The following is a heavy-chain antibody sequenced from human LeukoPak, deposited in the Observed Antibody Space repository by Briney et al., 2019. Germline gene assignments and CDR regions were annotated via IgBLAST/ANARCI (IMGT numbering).Heavy chain of an antibody. CDR3: ARAGEYNWNDRYYYYYMDV. Sequence: SETLSLTCTVSSGSISISNYYWGWIRQPPGKGREWIGSMSYSGSTYYNPSLKSRVTISVDTSKNQFSLKLSSVTAADTAVYYCARAGEYNWNDRYYYYYMDVWGKGTTVTVSS. J-gene: IGHJ6*03. V-gene: IGHV4-39*07. D-gene: IGHD1-1*01. CDR2: MSYSGST. CDR1: SGSISISNYY.